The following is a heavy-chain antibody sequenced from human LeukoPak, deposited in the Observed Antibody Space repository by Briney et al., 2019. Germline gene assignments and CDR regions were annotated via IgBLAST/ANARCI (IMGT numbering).Heavy chain of an antibody. CDR2: YYHTGSS. CDR1: GYSISNHYY. J-gene: IGHJ2*01. V-gene: IGHV4-38-2*01. D-gene: IGHD4-17*01. CDR3: ASVTRSMSRFFDL. Sequence: PSETLSLTCAVSGYSISNHYYWGGIRQPPGEGLGWIGSYYHTGSSYYNPSLQSRVAISIDTSKNQFSLELASVTAADTAVYYCASVTRSMSRFFDLWGRGTLVTVSS.